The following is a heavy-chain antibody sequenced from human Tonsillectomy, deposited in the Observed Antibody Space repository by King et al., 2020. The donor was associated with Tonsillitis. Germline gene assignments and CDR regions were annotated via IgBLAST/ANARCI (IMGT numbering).Heavy chain of an antibody. V-gene: IGHV3-74*01. Sequence: VQLVESGGGLVQPGGSLRLSCAASGVTFSNYWMHWVRQAPGKGLVWVSRINTDGSSTNYADSVKGRFTISRDNAKNTLYLQMNSLRAEDTAVYYCVTLEGYCTSTNCYDYWGQGALVTVSS. D-gene: IGHD2-2*01. J-gene: IGHJ4*02. CDR2: INTDGSST. CDR1: GVTFSNYW. CDR3: VTLEGYCTSTNCYDY.